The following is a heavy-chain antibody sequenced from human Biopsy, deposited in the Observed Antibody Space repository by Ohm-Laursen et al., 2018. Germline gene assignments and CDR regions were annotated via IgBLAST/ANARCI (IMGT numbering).Heavy chain of an antibody. Sequence: TLSLTCTVSGVSINGGRHYWSWIRQPPGKGLEWIGHISYTGYTSYKSSLKSRVTISLDTSRKHFSLRLTSLAAADTAVYYCARGSYEYGGLYFPHWGQGTLVTVSS. D-gene: IGHD4-23*01. J-gene: IGHJ1*01. CDR1: GVSINGGRHY. CDR3: ARGSYEYGGLYFPH. CDR2: ISYTGYT. V-gene: IGHV4-61*03.